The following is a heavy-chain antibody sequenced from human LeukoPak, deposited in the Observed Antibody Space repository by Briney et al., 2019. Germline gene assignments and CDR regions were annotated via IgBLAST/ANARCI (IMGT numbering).Heavy chain of an antibody. V-gene: IGHV4-59*01. CDR3: ARDPGFLDY. D-gene: IGHD2-21*01. CDR2: IYYSGST. CDR1: GGSISSYY. J-gene: IGHJ4*02. Sequence: PSETLSLTCTVSGGSISSYYWSWIRQPPGKGLEWIGYIYYSGSTNYNPSLKSRVTISVDTSKNQFSLKLSSVTAADTAVYYCARDPGFLDYWGRGTLVTVSS.